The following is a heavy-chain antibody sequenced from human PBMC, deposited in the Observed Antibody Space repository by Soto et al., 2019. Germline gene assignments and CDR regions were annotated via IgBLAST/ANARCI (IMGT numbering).Heavy chain of an antibody. J-gene: IGHJ5*02. CDR3: ARHGESIVGSLDGFDP. Sequence: PSETLSLTCTVSGGSISSSNYFWGWIRQPPGKGLEWIGSMYYSGSTYYNPSLKSRVTIPVDTSKNQFSLKLSSVTAADTAMYYCARHGESIVGSLDGFDPWGQGTLVTVSS. CDR2: MYYSGST. V-gene: IGHV4-39*01. D-gene: IGHD1-26*01. CDR1: GGSISSSNYF.